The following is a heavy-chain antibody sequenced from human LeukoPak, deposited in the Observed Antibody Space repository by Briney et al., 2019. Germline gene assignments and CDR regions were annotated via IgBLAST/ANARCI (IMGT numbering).Heavy chain of an antibody. CDR2: ISSSSSYI. Sequence: GGSLRLSCAASGFTFSSYSMNWVRQAPGKGLEWVSSISSSSSYIYYADSVKGRFTISRDNAKNSLYLQMNSLRAEDTAVYYCAKDPIESGSYNYFDYWGQGTLVTVSS. J-gene: IGHJ4*02. CDR3: AKDPIESGSYNYFDY. D-gene: IGHD1-26*01. V-gene: IGHV3-21*04. CDR1: GFTFSSYS.